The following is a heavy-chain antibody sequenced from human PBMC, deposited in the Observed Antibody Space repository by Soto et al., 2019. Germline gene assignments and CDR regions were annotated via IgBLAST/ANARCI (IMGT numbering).Heavy chain of an antibody. D-gene: IGHD1-1*01. V-gene: IGHV3-30*18. CDR2: ISHDGSKR. J-gene: IGHJ3*01. CDR3: AKSCEEQLIRNGFDV. CDR1: GFIFSNYA. Sequence: GGALRLSCAASGFIFSNYAIHWVRQAPCKGLEWVAVISHDGSKRDYSDSVKGRFTISRDSSKNTLYLQMDSLRAEDTAVYYRAKSCEEQLIRNGFDVWGQGTMVTVSS.